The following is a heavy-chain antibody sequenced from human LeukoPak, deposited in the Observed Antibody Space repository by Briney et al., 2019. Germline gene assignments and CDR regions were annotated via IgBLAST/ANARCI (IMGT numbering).Heavy chain of an antibody. D-gene: IGHD3-22*01. Sequence: SDTLSLTCTISSGSISSSSYYWGWIRQPPGEGLEWNADRYYSGSTYDNPSLKSQVSISIHTSNNHFSLRLSSVTAADTALYYCARRRYYDSTGYLDWGQGTLVTVSS. CDR3: ARRRYYDSTGYLD. V-gene: IGHV4-39*02. J-gene: IGHJ1*01. CDR2: RYYSGST. CDR1: SGSISSSSYY.